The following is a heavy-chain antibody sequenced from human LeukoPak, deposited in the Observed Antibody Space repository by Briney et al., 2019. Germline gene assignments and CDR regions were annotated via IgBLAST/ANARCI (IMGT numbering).Heavy chain of an antibody. Sequence: ASVKVSCKASGYTFTGYYMHWVRRAPGQGLEWMGWINPNSGGTNYAQKFQGRVTMTRDTSISTAYMELSRLRSDDTAVYYCARDRCSGGSCYAYYFDYWGQGTLVTVSS. D-gene: IGHD2-15*01. V-gene: IGHV1-2*02. CDR1: GYTFTGYY. CDR3: ARDRCSGGSCYAYYFDY. J-gene: IGHJ4*02. CDR2: INPNSGGT.